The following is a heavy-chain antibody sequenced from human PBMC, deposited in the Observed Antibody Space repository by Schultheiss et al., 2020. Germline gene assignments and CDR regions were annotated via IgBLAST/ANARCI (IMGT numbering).Heavy chain of an antibody. J-gene: IGHJ3*02. V-gene: IGHV3-9*01. D-gene: IGHD2-15*01. CDR1: GFTFDDYA. CDR2: ISWNSGSI. Sequence: SLRLSCTASGFTFDDYAMHWVRQAPGKGLEWVSGISWNSGSIGYADSVKGRFTISRDNAKNSLYLQMNSLRAEDTALHYCAKDGVGAFDIWGQGTMVTVSS. CDR3: AKDGVGAFDI.